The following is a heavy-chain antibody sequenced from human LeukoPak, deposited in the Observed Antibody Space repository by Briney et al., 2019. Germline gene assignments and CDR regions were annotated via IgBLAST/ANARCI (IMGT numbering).Heavy chain of an antibody. V-gene: IGHV3-21*01. CDR1: GFTFSSYS. CDR2: ISSSSSYR. CDR3: ARDILARGYSYGNGFDP. J-gene: IGHJ5*02. D-gene: IGHD5-18*01. Sequence: GGSLRLSCAASGFTFSSYSMNWVRQAPGKGLEWVSSISSSSSYRYYADSVKGRFTISRDNAKNSLYLQMNSLRAEDTAVYYCARDILARGYSYGNGFDPWGQGTLVTVSS.